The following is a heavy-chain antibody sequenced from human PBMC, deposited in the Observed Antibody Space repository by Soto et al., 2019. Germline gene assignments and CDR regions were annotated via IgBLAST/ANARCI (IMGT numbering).Heavy chain of an antibody. CDR2: IFSNDEK. CDR1: GFSLSNARMG. Sequence: SGPTLVNPTETITLTCAVSGFSLSNARMGVSWIRQPPGKALEWLAHIFSNDEKSDSTSLKSRLTISNDTSKSQVVLTMTNMDPVDTATYCCARATYYDFWSGSRPTTAWGQGTLVTVSS. D-gene: IGHD3-3*01. CDR3: ARATYYDFWSGSRPTTA. J-gene: IGHJ4*02. V-gene: IGHV2-26*01.